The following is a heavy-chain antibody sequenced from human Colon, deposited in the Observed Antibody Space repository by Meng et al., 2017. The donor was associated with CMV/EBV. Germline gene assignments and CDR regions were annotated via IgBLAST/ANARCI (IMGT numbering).Heavy chain of an antibody. CDR2: VFYTGST. D-gene: IGHD2-8*01. Sequence: SETLSLTCTVSGGSVSSGNHYWNWIRQAPGKGLEWIGYVFYTGSTNYNPSLKSRVTISLDTSKNQLSLKLNSLSAADTAVYFCARGRYCANGVCTEDHNYFGPWGQGTLVTVSS. CDR1: GGSVSSGNHY. V-gene: IGHV4-61*01. J-gene: IGHJ5*02. CDR3: ARGRYCANGVCTEDHNYFGP.